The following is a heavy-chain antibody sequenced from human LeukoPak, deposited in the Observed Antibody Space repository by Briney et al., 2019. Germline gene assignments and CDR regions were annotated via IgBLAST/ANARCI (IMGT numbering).Heavy chain of an antibody. V-gene: IGHV3-23*01. D-gene: IGHD3-10*01. CDR3: AKDDAWLRFGE. J-gene: IGHJ4*02. CDR1: KFTFNNYA. CDR2: ISGSGDNM. Sequence: GGSLRLSCLASKFTFNNYAMTWVRQAPGKGLEWVSSISGSGDNMDYADSVKGRFTISRDNSENTLYLQMNSLRGEDTAVYYCAKDDAWLRFGEWSQGTLVTVSS.